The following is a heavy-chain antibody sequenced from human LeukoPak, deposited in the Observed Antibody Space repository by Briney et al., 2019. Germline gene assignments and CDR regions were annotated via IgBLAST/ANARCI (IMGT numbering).Heavy chain of an antibody. Sequence: GGSLRLSCAASGFTFSSYSMNWVRQAPGEGLEWVSYISSSSSAIYYADSVKGRFTISRDNAKNSLYLQMNSLRDEDAAVYYCARVCQVGAMFSSSDYWGQGTLVTVSS. CDR3: ARVCQVGAMFSSSDY. D-gene: IGHD1-26*01. V-gene: IGHV3-48*02. CDR2: ISSSSSAI. J-gene: IGHJ4*02. CDR1: GFTFSSYS.